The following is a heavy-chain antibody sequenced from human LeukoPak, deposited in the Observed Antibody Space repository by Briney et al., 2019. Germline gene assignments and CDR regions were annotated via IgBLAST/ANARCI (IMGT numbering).Heavy chain of an antibody. CDR1: GFTFSSYG. CDR2: ISHDGSNK. Sequence: PGGSLRLSCAASGFTFSSYGMHWVRQAPGKGLEWVAVISHDGSNKHYADSVKGRFTISRGNSKNTLYLQMNSLRAEDTAVYYCAKVWSAHPNYYYMDVWGKGTTVTVSS. CDR3: AKVWSAHPNYYYMDV. V-gene: IGHV3-30*18. D-gene: IGHD3-3*01. J-gene: IGHJ6*03.